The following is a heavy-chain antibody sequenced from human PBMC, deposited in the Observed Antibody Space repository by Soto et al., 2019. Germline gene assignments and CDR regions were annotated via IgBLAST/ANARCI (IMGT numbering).Heavy chain of an antibody. Sequence: ASVKVSFKVSGYTLTELSMHWLRQAPGKGLEWMGGFDPEDGETIYAQKFQGRVTMTEDTSTDTAYMELSSLRSEDTAVYYCATDTSTMVRGFFLDYPWGQGTLVTVSS. D-gene: IGHD3-10*01. CDR2: FDPEDGET. J-gene: IGHJ5*02. CDR3: ATDTSTMVRGFFLDYP. CDR1: GYTLTELS. V-gene: IGHV1-24*01.